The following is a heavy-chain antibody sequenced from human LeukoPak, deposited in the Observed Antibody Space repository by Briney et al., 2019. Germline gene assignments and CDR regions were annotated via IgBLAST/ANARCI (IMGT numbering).Heavy chain of an antibody. V-gene: IGHV4-39*01. CDR3: ARLPMVREIRYYYYMDV. CDR1: GGSISSYY. D-gene: IGHD3-10*01. Sequence: SETLSLTCTVSGGSISSYYWSWIRQPPGKGLEWIGSIYYSGSTYYNPSLKSRVTISVDTSKNQFSLKLSSVTAADTAVYYCARLPMVREIRYYYYMDVWGKGTTVTISS. CDR2: IYYSGST. J-gene: IGHJ6*03.